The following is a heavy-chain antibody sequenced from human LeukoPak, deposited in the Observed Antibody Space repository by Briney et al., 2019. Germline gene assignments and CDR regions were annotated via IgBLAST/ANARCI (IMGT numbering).Heavy chain of an antibody. D-gene: IGHD2-2*01. J-gene: IGHJ4*02. CDR2: ISSSGSTI. Sequence: GGSLRLSCAASGFTFSDYYISWIRQAPGKGLEWVSYISSSGSTIYYADSVKGRFTISRDNAKNSLYLQMNSLRAEDTAVYYCARDWRYCSSTSCLYYFDYWGQGTLVTVSS. V-gene: IGHV3-11*04. CDR1: GFTFSDYY. CDR3: ARDWRYCSSTSCLYYFDY.